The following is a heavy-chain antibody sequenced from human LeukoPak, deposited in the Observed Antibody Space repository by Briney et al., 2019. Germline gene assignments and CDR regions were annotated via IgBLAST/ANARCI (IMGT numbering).Heavy chain of an antibody. CDR2: LHTSGST. Sequence: SETLSLTCTVSGVSISSYYWSWIRQPAGKGLEWIGRLHTSGSTNYNPSLKSRVTISVDTSKNQFSLKLSSMTAADTAVYYCASGAYGDYGWFDPWGQGTLVTVSS. J-gene: IGHJ5*02. V-gene: IGHV4-4*07. D-gene: IGHD4-17*01. CDR1: GVSISSYY. CDR3: ASGAYGDYGWFDP.